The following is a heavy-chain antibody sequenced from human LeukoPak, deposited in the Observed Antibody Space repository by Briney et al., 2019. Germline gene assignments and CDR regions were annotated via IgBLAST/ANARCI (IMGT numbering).Heavy chain of an antibody. Sequence: GGSLRLSCAASGFSFTNYAMNWVRQAPGKGLGWVSYISNSGSCIYYADSVKGRVTISRDIDKISLYLQMNSLRDEDTAVYYCAKTWSGSYLDCWGLGTLVTVSA. CDR2: ISNSGSCI. D-gene: IGHD3-3*01. V-gene: IGHV3-48*02. J-gene: IGHJ4*02. CDR3: AKTWSGSYLDC. CDR1: GFSFTNYA.